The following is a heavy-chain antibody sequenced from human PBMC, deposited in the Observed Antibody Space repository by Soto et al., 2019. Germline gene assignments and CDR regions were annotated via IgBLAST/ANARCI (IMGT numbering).Heavy chain of an antibody. CDR3: ANSRVVVAVVYDGMDG. V-gene: IGHV3-30*18. CDR2: ISYDGSTK. CDR1: GFTFSSYG. Sequence: QVQLVESGGGVVQPGRSLRLSCAASGFTFSSYGMHWVRQAPGKGLEWVAVISYDGSTKYYADSVKGRFTISSDNSKNPPWLQNHILSSKDTDVYYCANSRVVVAVVYDGMDGWGQGTTVTVS. J-gene: IGHJ6*02. D-gene: IGHD2-15*01.